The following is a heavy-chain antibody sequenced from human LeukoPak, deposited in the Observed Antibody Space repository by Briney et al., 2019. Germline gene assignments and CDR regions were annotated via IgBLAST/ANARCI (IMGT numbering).Heavy chain of an antibody. CDR1: GFTFSSYW. V-gene: IGHV3-7*05. CDR2: IKQDGSEK. CDR3: ARDTPNYYRSGSFDH. Sequence: GGSLRLSCAASGFTFSSYWMSWVRQASGKGLEWVANIKQDGSEKYYVDSVKGRFTISRDNAKNSLYLQMNSLRAEDTAVYYCARDTPNYYRSGSFDHWGQGTLVTASS. J-gene: IGHJ4*02. D-gene: IGHD3-10*01.